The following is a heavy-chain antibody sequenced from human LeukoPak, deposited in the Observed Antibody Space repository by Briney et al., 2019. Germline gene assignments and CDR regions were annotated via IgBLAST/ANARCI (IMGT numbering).Heavy chain of an antibody. D-gene: IGHD6-25*01. CDR3: ARDASGHDLPFDY. V-gene: IGHV3-48*03. Sequence: GSPRLSCAASGFTFSLYEMNWVRQAPVKGLEWVSYISGGGETRYYADSVKGRFTISRDNGKNSLYLQMNSLRAEDTAVYYCARDASGHDLPFDYWGQGTLVTVSS. CDR2: ISGGGETR. CDR1: GFTFSLYE. J-gene: IGHJ4*02.